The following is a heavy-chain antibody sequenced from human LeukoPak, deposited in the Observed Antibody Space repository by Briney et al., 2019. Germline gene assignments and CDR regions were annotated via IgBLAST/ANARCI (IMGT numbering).Heavy chain of an antibody. CDR1: GFSMSAYQ. V-gene: IGHV4-4*09. J-gene: IGHJ4*02. CDR2: INTKGET. Sequence: SQTLSLTCTVSGFSMSAYQWSSVRQSPEKGLEWIGCINTKGETSYNPSLKSRVTTSVDTSKSQFSLRLTSVTAADTAVYYCATSNDAKIAPFDHWGQGAPVTVSS. CDR3: ATSNDAKIAPFDH. D-gene: IGHD2-21*01.